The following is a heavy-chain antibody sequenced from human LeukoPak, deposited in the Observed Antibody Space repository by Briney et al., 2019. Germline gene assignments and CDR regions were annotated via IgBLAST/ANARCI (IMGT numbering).Heavy chain of an antibody. V-gene: IGHV1-2*02. J-gene: IGHJ5*02. D-gene: IGHD5-18*01. Sequence: ASVKVSCKASGYTFTGYYMHWVRQAPGQGLEWMGWINPNSGGTNYAQKFQGRVTMTRDTSISTAYMELSSLRSEDTAVYYCARDTDTAMVMGYNWFDPWGQGTLVTVSS. CDR2: INPNSGGT. CDR1: GYTFTGYY. CDR3: ARDTDTAMVMGYNWFDP.